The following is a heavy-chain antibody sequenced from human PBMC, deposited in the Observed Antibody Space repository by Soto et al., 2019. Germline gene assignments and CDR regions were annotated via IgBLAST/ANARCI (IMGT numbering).Heavy chain of an antibody. D-gene: IGHD4-17*01. CDR1: GGSISSSSYY. CDR3: ARHAWVDDGEPGRWFDP. Sequence: SETLSLTCTVSGGSISSSSYYWGWIRQPPGKGLEWIGSIYYSGSTYYNPSLKSRVTISVDTSKNQFSLKLSSVTAPDTAVYYCARHAWVDDGEPGRWFDPWGQGTLVTVSS. J-gene: IGHJ5*02. V-gene: IGHV4-39*01. CDR2: IYYSGST.